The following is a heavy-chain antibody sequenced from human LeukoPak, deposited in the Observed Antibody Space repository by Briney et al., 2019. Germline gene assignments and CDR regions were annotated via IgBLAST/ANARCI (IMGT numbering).Heavy chain of an antibody. CDR2: IYYSGST. V-gene: IGHV4-59*01. CDR1: SGSISTYY. Sequence: SETLSLTCTVSSGSISTYYWSWIRQPPGKGLEWIGYIYYSGSTNYSPSLVSRVAMSVDTSKNQFSLRLSSVTAADTAVYYCARDSSGGATYFDYWGQGTLVTVSS. CDR3: ARDSSGGATYFDY. D-gene: IGHD1-26*01. J-gene: IGHJ4*02.